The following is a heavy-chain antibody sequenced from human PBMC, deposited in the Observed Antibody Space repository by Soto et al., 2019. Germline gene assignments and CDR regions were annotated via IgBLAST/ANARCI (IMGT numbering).Heavy chain of an antibody. CDR1: GGSISSYY. CDR3: ARGIYDYRTPGWFDP. V-gene: IGHV4-59*01. D-gene: IGHD5-12*01. J-gene: IGHJ5*02. CDR2: IYYSGST. Sequence: SETLSLTCTVSGGSISSYYWSWIRQPPGKGLEWIGYIYYSGSTNYNPSLKSRVTISVDTSKNQFSLKLSSVTAADTAVYYCARGIYDYRTPGWFDPWGQGTLVTVSS.